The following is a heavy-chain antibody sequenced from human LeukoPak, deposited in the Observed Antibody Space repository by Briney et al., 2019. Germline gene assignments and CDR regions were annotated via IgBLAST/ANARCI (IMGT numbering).Heavy chain of an antibody. CDR2: IYYSGST. Sequence: SETLSLTCTVSGGSISSYYWSWIRQPTVKGLGWIGYIYYSGSTNYNPSLKSRVTISVDTSKNQFSLKLSSVTAAGTAVYYCARSVDTAMDDAFDIWGQGTMVTVSS. V-gene: IGHV4-59*01. J-gene: IGHJ3*02. CDR1: GGSISSYY. CDR3: ARSVDTAMDDAFDI. D-gene: IGHD5-18*01.